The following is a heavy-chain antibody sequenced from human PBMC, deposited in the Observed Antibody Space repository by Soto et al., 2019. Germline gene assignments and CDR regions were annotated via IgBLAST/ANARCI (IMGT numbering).Heavy chain of an antibody. V-gene: IGHV5-51*01. CDR1: GYSFTSYW. CDR2: IYPGDSDT. CDR3: ARSKGTYCGGDCSRLFDY. Sequence: GESLKISCKGSGYSFTSYWIGWVRQMPGKGLEWMGIIYPGDSDTRYSPSFQGQVTISADKSISTAYLQWSSLKASDTAMYYCARSKGTYCGGDCSRLFDYWGQGTLVTVSS. J-gene: IGHJ4*02. D-gene: IGHD2-21*01.